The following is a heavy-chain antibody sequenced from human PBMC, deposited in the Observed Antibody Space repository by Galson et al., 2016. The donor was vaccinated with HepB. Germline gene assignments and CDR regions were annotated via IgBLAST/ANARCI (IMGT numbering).Heavy chain of an antibody. J-gene: IGHJ4*02. D-gene: IGHD2-2*01. Sequence: SLRLSCAASGFTFGHYAMHWVRQAPGKGLEWVSGISWNSDSIGYADSVKGRFTISRDNAKSSLYLQMNSLRAEDTALYYCAKSDCSSTSCFPDYWGQGTLVTVSS. CDR1: GFTFGHYA. CDR2: ISWNSDSI. V-gene: IGHV3-9*01. CDR3: AKSDCSSTSCFPDY.